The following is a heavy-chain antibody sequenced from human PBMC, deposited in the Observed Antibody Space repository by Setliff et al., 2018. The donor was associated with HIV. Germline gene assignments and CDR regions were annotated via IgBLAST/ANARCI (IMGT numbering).Heavy chain of an antibody. D-gene: IGHD3-10*01. CDR1: GGTFSSYA. CDR3: ARDRLISVVRGLSDS. Sequence: SVKVSCKASGGTFSSYAISWVRQAPGQGLEWMGGIIPIFGTANYAQKLQGRVTMTTGTSTSTAYMELRSLTSDDTAVYYCARDRLISVVRGLSDSWGQGTLVTVSS. J-gene: IGHJ4*02. CDR2: IIPIFGTA. V-gene: IGHV1-69*05.